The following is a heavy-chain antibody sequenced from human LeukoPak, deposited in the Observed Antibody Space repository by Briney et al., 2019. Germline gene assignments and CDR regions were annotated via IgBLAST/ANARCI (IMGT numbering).Heavy chain of an antibody. CDR1: GGSFSGYY. CDR2: INHSGST. CDR3: ARGTRGCSYGYDY. J-gene: IGHJ4*02. Sequence: SETLSLTCAAYGGSFSGYYWSWIRQPPGKGLEWIGEINHSGSTNYNPSLKSRVTISVDTSKNQFSLKLSSVTAADTAVYYCARGTRGCSYGYDYWGQGTLVTVSS. V-gene: IGHV4-34*01. D-gene: IGHD5-18*01.